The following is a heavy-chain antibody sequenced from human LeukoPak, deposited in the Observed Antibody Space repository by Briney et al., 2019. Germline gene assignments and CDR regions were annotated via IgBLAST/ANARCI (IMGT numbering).Heavy chain of an antibody. CDR2: ISGSGGST. CDR1: GFTFSSYA. V-gene: IGHV3-23*01. Sequence: GGSLRLSCAASGFTFSSYAMSRVRQAPGKGLEWVSAISGSGGSTYYADSVKGRFTISRDNSKNTLYLQMNSLRAEDTAVYYCAKGRDSYGYGDYFDYWGQGTLVTVSS. CDR3: AKGRDSYGYGDYFDY. D-gene: IGHD5-18*01. J-gene: IGHJ4*02.